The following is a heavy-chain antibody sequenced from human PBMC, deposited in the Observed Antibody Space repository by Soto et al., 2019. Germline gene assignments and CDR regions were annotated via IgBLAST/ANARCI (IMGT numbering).Heavy chain of an antibody. CDR1: GYTFTSYG. Sequence: QVQLVQSGAEVKKPGASVKVSCKASGYTFTSYGISWVRQAPGQGLEWMGWISAYNGNTNYAQKLQGRVTMTTDTSTSTADMELRSLRSDDTAVYYCARRESDRYSYGYGGGYWGQGTLVTVSS. CDR3: ARRESDRYSYGYGGGY. D-gene: IGHD5-18*01. CDR2: ISAYNGNT. V-gene: IGHV1-18*04. J-gene: IGHJ4*02.